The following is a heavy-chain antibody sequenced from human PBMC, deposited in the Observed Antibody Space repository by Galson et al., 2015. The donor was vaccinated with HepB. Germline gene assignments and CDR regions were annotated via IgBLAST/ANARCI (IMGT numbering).Heavy chain of an antibody. CDR3: ARVVGAKRYYFDP. J-gene: IGHJ4*02. CDR1: GIVVKNSY. Sequence: SLRLSCAASGIVVKNSYMVWVRQAPGKGLEWVSMIYDGGTTFYADSVRGRFTISRDNSNNTLYLQMNSLRVEDTATYYCARVVGAKRYYFDPWGQGTPVTVSS. D-gene: IGHD1-26*01. CDR2: IYDGGTT. V-gene: IGHV3-53*01.